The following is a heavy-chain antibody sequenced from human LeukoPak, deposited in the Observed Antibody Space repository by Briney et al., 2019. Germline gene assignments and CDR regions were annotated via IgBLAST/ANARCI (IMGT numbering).Heavy chain of an antibody. J-gene: IGHJ6*03. CDR3: AKTEYEDYYYYMDV. Sequence: TGGSLRLSCAASGFTFSSYWMSWVRQAPGKGLEWVSAISGSGGSTYYADSVKGRFTISRDNSKNTLYLQMNSLRAEDTAVYYCAKTEYEDYYYYMDVWGKGTTVTISS. CDR1: GFTFSSYW. V-gene: IGHV3-23*01. CDR2: ISGSGGST. D-gene: IGHD6-6*01.